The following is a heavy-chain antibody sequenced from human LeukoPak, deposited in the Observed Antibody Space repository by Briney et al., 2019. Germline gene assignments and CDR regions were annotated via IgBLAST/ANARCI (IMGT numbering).Heavy chain of an antibody. CDR3: ARGPGGLGDWFDP. Sequence: GASVRVSCKASGYTFTGYYMHWVRQAPGQGLEWMGWINPNSGGTNYAQKFQGWVTMTRDTSISTAYMELSRLRSDDTAVYYCARGPGGLGDWFDPWGQGTLVTVSS. CDR1: GYTFTGYY. CDR2: INPNSGGT. V-gene: IGHV1-2*04. D-gene: IGHD1-26*01. J-gene: IGHJ5*02.